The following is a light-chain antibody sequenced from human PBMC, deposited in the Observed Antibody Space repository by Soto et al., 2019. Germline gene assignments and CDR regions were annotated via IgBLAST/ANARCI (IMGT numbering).Light chain of an antibody. CDR1: QSISSSY. CDR3: QQYGSSRFT. J-gene: IGKJ3*01. V-gene: IGKV3-20*01. CDR2: GAF. Sequence: EIVLTQSPGTLSLSPGERATLSCRASQSISSSYLAWYQQKPGQAPRLLVYGAFSRATGIPDRFSGSGSGTDFTLTISRLEPEDCAVYYCQQYGSSRFTFGPGTKVDIK.